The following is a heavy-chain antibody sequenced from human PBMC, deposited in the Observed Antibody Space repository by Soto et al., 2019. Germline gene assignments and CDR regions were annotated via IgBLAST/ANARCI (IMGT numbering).Heavy chain of an antibody. CDR2: ISGSGENT. Sequence: PGESLRLSCAASGFTFRHYAMSWVRQAPGKGLEWVSLISGSGENTYYTSSVRGRFTISRDNSKGTVDLQMDSLTVEDTALYYCARDLVARPDYWGQGTLVTVSS. J-gene: IGHJ4*02. D-gene: IGHD2-21*01. V-gene: IGHV3-23*01. CDR1: GFTFRHYA. CDR3: ARDLVARPDY.